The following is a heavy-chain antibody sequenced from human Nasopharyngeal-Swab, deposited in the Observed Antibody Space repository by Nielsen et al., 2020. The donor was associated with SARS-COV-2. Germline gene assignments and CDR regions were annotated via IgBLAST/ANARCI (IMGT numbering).Heavy chain of an antibody. CDR3: ARESPPYYPQKGSFDY. Sequence: WIRQPPGKGLGWIGEINHSGSTNYNPSLKSRVTISVDTSKNQFSLKLSSVTAADTAVYYCARESPPYYPQKGSFDYWGQGTLVTVSS. V-gene: IGHV4-34*01. J-gene: IGHJ4*02. D-gene: IGHD3-10*01. CDR2: INHSGST.